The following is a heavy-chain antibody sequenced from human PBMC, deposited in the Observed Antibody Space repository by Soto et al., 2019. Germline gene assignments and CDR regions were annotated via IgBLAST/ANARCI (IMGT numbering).Heavy chain of an antibody. D-gene: IGHD3-3*01. J-gene: IGHJ6*02. CDR1: GFTFSSYS. V-gene: IGHV3-21*01. CDR3: ARDHGPPPLRFLESLEEFYYYYGMDV. Sequence: LRLSCAASGFTFSSYSMNWVRQAPGKGLEWVSSISSSSSYIYYADSVKGRFTISRDNAKNSLYLQMNSLRAEDTAVYYCARDHGPPPLRFLESLEEFYYYYGMDVWGQGTTVTVSS. CDR2: ISSSSSYI.